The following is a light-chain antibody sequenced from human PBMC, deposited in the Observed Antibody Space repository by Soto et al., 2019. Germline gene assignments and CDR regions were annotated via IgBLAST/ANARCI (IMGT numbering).Light chain of an antibody. CDR2: ATS. V-gene: IGKV1-39*01. CDR3: QQSYSTHTRT. CDR1: QSISTY. Sequence: DIQMTQSPSSLSASVGDRVTITWGASQSISTYLIWYQQKPGEAPKLLIYATSSLQSGFPSRFSGSGSGTDFTLTISSMKTEDFANYYCQQSYSTHTRTFGQGTKVDIK. J-gene: IGKJ1*01.